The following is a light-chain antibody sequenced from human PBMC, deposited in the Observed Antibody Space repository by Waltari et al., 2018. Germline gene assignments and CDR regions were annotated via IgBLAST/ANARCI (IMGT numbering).Light chain of an antibody. CDR3: SSFTTNTTVM. CDR1: SSDIGSCNF. J-gene: IGLJ3*02. Sequence: QSALTQPASVSESPGQSITLSCPGSSSDIGSCNFVSWYQQHPGKAPKLIIYDVTKRPSGVSDRFSGSKSGNTASLTISGLQTEDEAHYYCSSFTTNTTVMFGGGTKLTVL. V-gene: IGLV2-14*03. CDR2: DVT.